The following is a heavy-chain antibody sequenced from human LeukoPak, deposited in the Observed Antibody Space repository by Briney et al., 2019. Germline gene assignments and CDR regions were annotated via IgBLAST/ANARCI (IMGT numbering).Heavy chain of an antibody. CDR3: ARDRAYDPGALDY. D-gene: IGHD3-22*01. Sequence: GGSLRLSCAASGFTFSSYSMNWVRQAPGKGLEWVSSISSSSSYIYCADSVKGRFTISRDNAKNSLYLQMNSLRAEDTAVYYCARDRAYDPGALDYWGQGTLVTVSS. CDR1: GFTFSSYS. V-gene: IGHV3-21*01. J-gene: IGHJ4*02. CDR2: ISSSSSYI.